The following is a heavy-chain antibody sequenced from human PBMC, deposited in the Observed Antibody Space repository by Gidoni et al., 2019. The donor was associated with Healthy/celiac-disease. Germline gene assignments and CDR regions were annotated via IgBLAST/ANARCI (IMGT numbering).Heavy chain of an antibody. Sequence: EVQLVESGGGLVKPGGSLRLSCAASGFTFSSYSMNWVRQAPGKGLEWVSSISSSSSYIYYADSVKGRFTISRDNAKNSLYLQMNSLRAEDTAVYYCARTGTDYSISFDYWGQGTLVTVSS. V-gene: IGHV3-21*01. CDR1: GFTFSSYS. CDR3: ARTGTDYSISFDY. D-gene: IGHD4-4*01. J-gene: IGHJ4*02. CDR2: ISSSSSYI.